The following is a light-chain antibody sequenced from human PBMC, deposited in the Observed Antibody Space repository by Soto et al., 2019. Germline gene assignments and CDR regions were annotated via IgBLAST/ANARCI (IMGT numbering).Light chain of an antibody. J-gene: IGKJ4*01. V-gene: IGKV1-5*03. Sequence: DIQMTQSPSTLSGSVGDRFTITCRASQSIDSWLAWYQQKPGKAPKLLIYKTSNLESGVPSRFSGSGSGTEFSLTISSLQPDDFATYYCQQYKSFSLTFAGGTKVDIK. CDR3: QQYKSFSLT. CDR1: QSIDSW. CDR2: KTS.